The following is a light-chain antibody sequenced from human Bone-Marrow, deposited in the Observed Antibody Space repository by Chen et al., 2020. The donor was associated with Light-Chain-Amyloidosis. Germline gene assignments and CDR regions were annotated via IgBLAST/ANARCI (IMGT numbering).Light chain of an antibody. Sequence: DIVMTQTPLSLCGAPAEPASISCRCRQTPLDSDDGNTYLDWLRQKPGQAPQLLIYMVAHRASGVPDRFSGSGSGTDLTLKIIRVEAEDVGVYYCMQRIEFPFTFGGGIKVEIK. CDR2: MVA. V-gene: IGKV2-40*01. J-gene: IGKJ4*01. CDR1: QTPLDSDDGNTY. CDR3: MQRIEFPFT.